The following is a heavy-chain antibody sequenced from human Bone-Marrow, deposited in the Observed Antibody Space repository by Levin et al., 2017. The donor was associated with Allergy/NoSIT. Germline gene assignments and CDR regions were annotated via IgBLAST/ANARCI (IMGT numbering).Heavy chain of an antibody. D-gene: IGHD6-13*01. CDR1: GFSLKTSGVG. Sequence: SGPTLVKPTQTLTVTRTFSGFSLKTSGVGVGWIRQPPGKALEWLALIYWDDDNLYSPSLKSRLTIAKDTSKNQVVLTMTNMDPVDTATYYCARLGIAEIGDWFDPWGQGTLVTVSS. J-gene: IGHJ5*02. CDR2: IYWDDDN. CDR3: ARLGIAEIGDWFDP. V-gene: IGHV2-5*02.